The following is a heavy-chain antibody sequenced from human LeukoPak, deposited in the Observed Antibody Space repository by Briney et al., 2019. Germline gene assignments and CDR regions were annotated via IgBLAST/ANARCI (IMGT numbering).Heavy chain of an antibody. J-gene: IGHJ4*02. CDR3: AGLITFGGVIVFDY. V-gene: IGHV1-3*01. D-gene: IGHD3-16*02. CDR2: INAGNGNT. CDR1: GYTFTSYA. Sequence: ASVKVSCKASGYTFTSYAMHWVRQAPGQRLEWMGWINAGNGNTKYSQKFQGRVTITRDTSASTAYMELSSLRSEDTAVYYCAGLITFGGVIVFDYWGQGTLVTVSS.